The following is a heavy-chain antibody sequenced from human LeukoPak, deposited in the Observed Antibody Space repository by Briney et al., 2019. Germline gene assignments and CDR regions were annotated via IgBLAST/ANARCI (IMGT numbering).Heavy chain of an antibody. CDR3: AKAPYDYYDSSGYPIRFDY. CDR1: GFTFSSYA. J-gene: IGHJ4*02. CDR2: ISGSGGST. V-gene: IGHV3-23*01. Sequence: GGSLRLSCAASGFTFSSYAMSWVRQAPGKGLEWVSAISGSGGSTYYADSVKGRFTISRDNSKNTLYLQMNGLRAEDTAVYYCAKAPYDYYDSSGYPIRFDYWGQGTLVTVSS. D-gene: IGHD3-22*01.